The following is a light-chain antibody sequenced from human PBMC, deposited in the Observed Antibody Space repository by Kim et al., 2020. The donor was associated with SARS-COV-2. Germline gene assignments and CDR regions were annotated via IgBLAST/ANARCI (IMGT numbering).Light chain of an antibody. V-gene: IGLV1-47*01. Sequence: GQRVTISCTGSSPNIGRNYVDGDPRVPGTAPKLLIKRNNQRPSGVPDRFSGSKSGTSASLAISGLRSEDEADYYCAAWDDSLSGYVFGTGTKVTVL. CDR3: AAWDDSLSGYV. J-gene: IGLJ1*01. CDR2: RNN. CDR1: SPNIGRNY.